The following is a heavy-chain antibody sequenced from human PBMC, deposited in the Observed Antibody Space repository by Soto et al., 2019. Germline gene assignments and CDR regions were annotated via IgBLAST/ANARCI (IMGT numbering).Heavy chain of an antibody. CDR3: ATDLVVVVASTTVTKNAFDY. CDR2: INPNSGGT. D-gene: IGHD2-15*01. V-gene: IGHV1-2*04. Sequence: GASVKVSCKASGYTFTGYYMHWVRQAPGQGLEWMGWINPNSGGTNYAQKFQGWVTMTRDTSISTAYMELSRLRSEDTAVYYCATDLVVVVASTTVTKNAFDYWGQGTLVTVSS. J-gene: IGHJ4*02. CDR1: GYTFTGYY.